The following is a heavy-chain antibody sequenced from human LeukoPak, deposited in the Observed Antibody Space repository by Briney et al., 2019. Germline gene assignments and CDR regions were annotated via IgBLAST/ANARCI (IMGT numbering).Heavy chain of an antibody. D-gene: IGHD6-13*01. CDR3: AREGIAAAGTEYYFYYYMDV. J-gene: IGHJ6*03. CDR1: GGSISSYY. V-gene: IGHV4-4*08. CDR2: IYNSGST. Sequence: SETLSLTCTVSGGSISSYYWTWIRQPPGKGLEWIGYIYNSGSTNYNPSLKSRVTISVDTSKNQFSLKLSSVTAADTAVYYCAREGIAAAGTEYYFYYYMDVWGKGTTVTISS.